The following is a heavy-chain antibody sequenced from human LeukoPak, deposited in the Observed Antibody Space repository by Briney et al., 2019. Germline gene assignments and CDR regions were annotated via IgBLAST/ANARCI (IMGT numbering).Heavy chain of an antibody. CDR2: INHSGST. CDR1: GGSFSGYY. V-gene: IGHV4-34*01. D-gene: IGHD3-10*01. CDR3: ARGAAVGTMDYYGSGSYYWFDP. Sequence: SETLSLTCAVYGGSFSGYYWSWIRQPPGKGLERIGEINHSGSTNYNPSLKSRVTISVDTSKNQFSLKLSSVTAADTAVYYCARGAAVGTMDYYGSGSYYWFDPWGQGTLVTVSS. J-gene: IGHJ5*02.